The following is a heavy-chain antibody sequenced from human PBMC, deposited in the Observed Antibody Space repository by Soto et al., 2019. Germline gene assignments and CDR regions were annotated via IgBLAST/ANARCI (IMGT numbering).Heavy chain of an antibody. CDR2: IYHSGST. Sequence: QVQLQESGPGLVKPSGTLSLTCAVSSGSISSSNWWSWVRQPPGKGLEWIGEIYHSGSTNYNPSLKSRVTISVDKSKNQFSLKLSSVTAADTAVYCCARGGYCTNGVCPGYFDYWGQGTLVTVSS. J-gene: IGHJ4*02. V-gene: IGHV4-4*01. CDR1: SGSISSSNW. D-gene: IGHD2-8*01. CDR3: ARGGYCTNGVCPGYFDY.